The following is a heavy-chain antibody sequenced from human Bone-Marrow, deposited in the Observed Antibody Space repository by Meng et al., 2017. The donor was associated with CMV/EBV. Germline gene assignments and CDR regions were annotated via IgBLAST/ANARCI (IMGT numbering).Heavy chain of an antibody. D-gene: IGHD6-13*01. V-gene: IGHV3-48*03. CDR2: ISSSGSTI. J-gene: IGHJ4*02. Sequence: GGSLRLSCAASGFTFSSYEMNWVRQAPGKGLEWVSYISSSGSTIYYADSVKGRFTISRDNSKNSLYLQMNSLRTEDTALYYCAKASSSWYYFDYWGQGTLVTVSS. CDR3: AKASSSWYYFDY. CDR1: GFTFSSYE.